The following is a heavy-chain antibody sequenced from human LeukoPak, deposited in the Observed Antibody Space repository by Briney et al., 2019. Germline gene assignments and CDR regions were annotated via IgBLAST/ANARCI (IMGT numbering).Heavy chain of an antibody. J-gene: IGHJ6*02. Sequence: QTGGSLRLSCAASGFTFSSYGMHWVRQAPGKGLEWVAFIRYDGSNKYYADSVKGRFTISRDNSKNTLYLQMNSLRAEDTAVYYCARDLYCSSTSCTLYSYYGMDVWGQGTTVTVSS. CDR1: GFTFSSYG. V-gene: IGHV3-30*02. D-gene: IGHD2-2*01. CDR3: ARDLYCSSTSCTLYSYYGMDV. CDR2: IRYDGSNK.